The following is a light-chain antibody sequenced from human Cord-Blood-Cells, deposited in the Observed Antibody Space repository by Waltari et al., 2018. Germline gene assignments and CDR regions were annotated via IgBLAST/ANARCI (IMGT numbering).Light chain of an antibody. J-gene: IGKJ3*01. V-gene: IGKV1-39*01. Sequence: DIQMTQSPSSLYASAGDRVHITCRASQSISSYLNWYQQKPGKAPKLQIYAASRLQSGVTSRFSGSGSGTDFTLTISSLQPEDCATYYCQQSYSTPFTFVPGTKVDIK. CDR3: QQSYSTPFT. CDR1: QSISSY. CDR2: AAS.